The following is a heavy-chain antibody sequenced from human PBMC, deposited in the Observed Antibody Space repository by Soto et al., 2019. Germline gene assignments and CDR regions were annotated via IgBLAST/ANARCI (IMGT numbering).Heavy chain of an antibody. Sequence: GGSLRLSCAGSGFTFRSFTINWVRQAPGKGLEWVSTISSNSSYIYYADSVKGRFTISRDNAKNSLYLQMNSLRAEDTAVYYYARDLLVIVVVEAGIPFAYWGRGSLVIVSS. CDR2: ISSNSSYI. V-gene: IGHV3-21*01. D-gene: IGHD2-2*02. J-gene: IGHJ4*02. CDR1: GFTFRSFT. CDR3: ARDLLVIVVVEAGIPFAY.